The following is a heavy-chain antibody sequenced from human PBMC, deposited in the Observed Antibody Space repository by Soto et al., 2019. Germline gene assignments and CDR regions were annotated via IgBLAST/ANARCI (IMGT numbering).Heavy chain of an antibody. CDR3: ARHWDAVTKFDC. D-gene: IGHD4-17*01. CDR1: GGSISSYY. Sequence: SETLSLTCTVSGGSISSYYWSWIRQPPGKGLEWIGYIYYSGSTNYNPSLKSRVTISVDTSKNQFSLKLCSVTAADTAVYYCARHWDAVTKFDCWGQGTLVTVSS. CDR2: IYYSGST. J-gene: IGHJ4*02. V-gene: IGHV4-59*08.